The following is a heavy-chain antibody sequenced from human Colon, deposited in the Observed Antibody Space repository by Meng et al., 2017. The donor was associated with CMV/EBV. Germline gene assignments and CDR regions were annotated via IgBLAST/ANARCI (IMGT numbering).Heavy chain of an antibody. D-gene: IGHD3-10*01. Sequence: GESLKISCAVSGFIFSDHYMDWFRQAPGKGLEWVARIKTKANNYFTEYAASVRGRFTISRDDSKQSLHLEANSLKTEDTAVYYCGRDSMKGGGFDCWGQGVLVTVSS. CDR1: GFIFSDHY. J-gene: IGHJ4*02. CDR2: IKTKANNYFT. V-gene: IGHV3-72*01. CDR3: GRDSMKGGGFDC.